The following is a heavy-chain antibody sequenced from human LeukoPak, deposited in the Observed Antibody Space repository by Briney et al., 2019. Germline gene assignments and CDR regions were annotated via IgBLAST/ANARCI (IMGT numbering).Heavy chain of an antibody. CDR3: ARAVRFSSAQTGAHFDC. J-gene: IGHJ4*02. V-gene: IGHV4-39*07. Sequence: PSETLSLTCAVSGDSISSTSYYWAWIRQPPGKGVEWIGSIYYRGTTYYSPSLKSRVTISVDTSKNQFSLKLKSLTAADTALYFCARAVRFSSAQTGAHFDCWGQGTLVTVSS. D-gene: IGHD6-19*01. CDR2: IYYRGTT. CDR1: GDSISSTSYY.